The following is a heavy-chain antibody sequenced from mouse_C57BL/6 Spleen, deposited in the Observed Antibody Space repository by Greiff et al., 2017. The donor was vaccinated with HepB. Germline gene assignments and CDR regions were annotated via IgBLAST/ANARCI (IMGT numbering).Heavy chain of an antibody. CDR2: IDPETGGT. V-gene: IGHV1-15*01. CDR1: GYTFTDYE. Sequence: QVQLQQSGAELVRPGASVTLSCKASGYTFTDYEMHWVKQTPVHGLEWIGAIDPETGGTAYNQKFKGKAILTADKSSSTAYMELRSLTSEDSAVYYCTRTGYYYGSSYYFDYWGQGTTLTVSS. J-gene: IGHJ2*01. D-gene: IGHD1-1*01. CDR3: TRTGYYYGSSYYFDY.